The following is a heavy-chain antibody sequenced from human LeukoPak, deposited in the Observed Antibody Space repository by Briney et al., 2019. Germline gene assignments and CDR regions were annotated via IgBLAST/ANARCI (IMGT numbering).Heavy chain of an antibody. CDR1: GGSFSGYY. D-gene: IGHD3-16*01. J-gene: IGHJ4*02. V-gene: IGHV4-34*01. CDR2: INHSGST. CDR3: ARGGPAARLITFGGVTDY. Sequence: KPSETLSLTCAVYGGSFSGYYWSWIRQPPGKGLEWIGEINHSGSTNYNPSLKSRVTISVDTSKNQFSLKLSSVTAADTAVYYCARGGPAARLITFGGVTDYWGQGTLVTVSS.